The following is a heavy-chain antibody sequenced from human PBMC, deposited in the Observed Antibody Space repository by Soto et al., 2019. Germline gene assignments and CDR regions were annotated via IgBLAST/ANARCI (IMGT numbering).Heavy chain of an antibody. CDR3: ARDRSTGPDAFDI. J-gene: IGHJ3*02. D-gene: IGHD2-15*01. V-gene: IGHV1-18*01. CDR2: ISAYNGNT. Sequence: ASLKVSCKASGYTFTSYGISWVRQAPVQGLEWMGWISAYNGNTNYAQKLQGRVTMTTDTSTSTAYMELRSLRSDDTAVYYCARDRSTGPDAFDIWGQGTMVTVSS. CDR1: GYTFTSYG.